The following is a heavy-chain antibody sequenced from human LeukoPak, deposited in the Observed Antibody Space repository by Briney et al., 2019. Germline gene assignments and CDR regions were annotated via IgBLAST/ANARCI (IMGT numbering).Heavy chain of an antibody. Sequence: GGSLRLSCAASGFTFSGSAMHWVRQASGKGLEWVGGIRSKANSYATAYAASVKGRFTISRDDSKNTAYLQMSNRKTEDTAVYYCTTSAPVVVAAPQWGQGTLVTVSS. CDR3: TTSAPVVVAAPQ. J-gene: IGHJ4*02. V-gene: IGHV3-73*01. CDR2: IRSKANSYAT. D-gene: IGHD2-15*01. CDR1: GFTFSGSA.